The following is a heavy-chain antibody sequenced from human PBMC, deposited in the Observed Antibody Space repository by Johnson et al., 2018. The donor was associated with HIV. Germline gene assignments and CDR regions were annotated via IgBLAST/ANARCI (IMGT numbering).Heavy chain of an antibody. Sequence: VQLVESGGGLIQPVGSLRLSCAASGFIVSSNYMSWVRQAPGKGLEWVSVIYSGGSTYYADSVKGRFTISRDNPKNTLYLQMTSLRAGETAVYYCARGWAACSGGSGRGNAFDIWGQGTMVTVSS. CDR2: IYSGGST. D-gene: IGHD2-15*01. CDR3: ARGWAACSGGSGRGNAFDI. V-gene: IGHV3-53*01. CDR1: GFIVSSNY. J-gene: IGHJ3*02.